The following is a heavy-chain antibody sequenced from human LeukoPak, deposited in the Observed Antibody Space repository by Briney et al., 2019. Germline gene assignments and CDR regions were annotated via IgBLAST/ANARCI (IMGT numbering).Heavy chain of an antibody. V-gene: IGHV4-39*07. D-gene: IGHD3-22*01. J-gene: IGHJ4*02. Sequence: SETLSLTCTVSGGSISSSSYYWGWIRQPPGKGLEWIGSIYYSGSTYYNPSLKSRVSISVDTSKNNFSLKLSSVTAADTDVYYCARYYYGSSGYYYFDYWGQGTLVTVSS. CDR2: IYYSGST. CDR1: GGSISSSSYY. CDR3: ARYYYGSSGYYYFDY.